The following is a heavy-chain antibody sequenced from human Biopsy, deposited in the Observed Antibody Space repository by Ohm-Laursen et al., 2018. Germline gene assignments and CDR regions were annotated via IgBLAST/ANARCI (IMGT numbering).Heavy chain of an antibody. Sequence: SSVKASCKASGGTFINYAISWVRQAPGQGLEWMGGIIPMFGTANYAQMFRGRVTISADESTSTSYMELSSLTTEDTAIYYCARGPHSGSHSCFDYWGRGTLVTVSS. CDR3: ARGPHSGSHSCFDY. V-gene: IGHV1-69*01. D-gene: IGHD1-26*01. J-gene: IGHJ4*02. CDR2: IIPMFGTA. CDR1: GGTFINYA.